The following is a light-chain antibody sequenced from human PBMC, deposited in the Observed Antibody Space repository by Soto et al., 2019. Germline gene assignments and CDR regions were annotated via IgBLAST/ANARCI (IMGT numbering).Light chain of an antibody. CDR3: GTWDTGLRAYV. CDR2: DND. CDR1: SSSSHIGHHS. J-gene: IGLJ1*01. V-gene: IGLV1-51*01. Sequence: QSVVTQPPSVSAAPGQKVTISCSGSSSSSHIGHHSVSWYQHLPGTAPKLLMYDNDQRPSGIPARFSGSKSATSATLDITGLQTGDEADYYCGTWDTGLRAYVLGTGPKSPS.